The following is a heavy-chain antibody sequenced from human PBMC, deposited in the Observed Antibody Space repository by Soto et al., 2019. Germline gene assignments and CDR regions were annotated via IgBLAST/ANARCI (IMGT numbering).Heavy chain of an antibody. CDR3: AREYSYGMDV. V-gene: IGHV3-11*05. CDR2: ITGSSDYT. CDR1: GFTFSDYY. Sequence: QVQLVESGGGLVRPGGSLRLSCAASGFTFSDYYMTWIRQAPGKGLEWVSYITGSSDYTNYADSVKGRFTISRDNAKNSLYLQMNSLRAEDTAVYYCAREYSYGMDVWGQGTTVTVSS. J-gene: IGHJ6*02.